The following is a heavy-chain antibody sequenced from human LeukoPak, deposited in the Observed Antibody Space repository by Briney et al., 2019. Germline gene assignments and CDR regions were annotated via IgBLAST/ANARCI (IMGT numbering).Heavy chain of an antibody. Sequence: SGGSLRLSCAASGFTFSSYEMNWVRQAPGKGLEWVSCVSSSGSTIYYADSVKGRFTISRDNAKNSLYLQMNSLRAEDTAVYYCARVKQLVLRYMDVWGKGTTVTISS. V-gene: IGHV3-48*03. CDR3: ARVKQLVLRYMDV. CDR1: GFTFSSYE. D-gene: IGHD6-13*01. CDR2: VSSSGSTI. J-gene: IGHJ6*03.